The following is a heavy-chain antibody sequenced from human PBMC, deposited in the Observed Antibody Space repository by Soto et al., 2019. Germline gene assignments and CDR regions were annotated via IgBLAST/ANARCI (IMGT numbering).Heavy chain of an antibody. D-gene: IGHD2-15*01. CDR1: GGSISSGGYS. J-gene: IGHJ6*02. CDR3: ARHLTYCSAGSCYSDFPYYGMDV. Sequence: PSETLSLTCAVSGGSISSGGYSWSWIRQPPGKGLEWIGSIFYSGSTYYNQSLKSRVTISVDTSKNQFSLKLSSVTAADTAVYYCARHLTYCSAGSCYSDFPYYGMDVWGQGTTVTVSS. CDR2: IFYSGST. V-gene: IGHV4-39*01.